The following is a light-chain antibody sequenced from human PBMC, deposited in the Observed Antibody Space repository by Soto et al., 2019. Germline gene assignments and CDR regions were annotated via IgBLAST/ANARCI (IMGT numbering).Light chain of an antibody. J-gene: IGLJ1*01. V-gene: IGLV2-14*01. CDR3: CSYTTSNTRQIV. CDR1: SSDVGGYNY. Sequence: QSVLTQPASVSGSPGQSITIFCTGTSSDVGGYNYVSWYQQHPGKAPKFMIYDVSNRPSGVSNRFSGSKSGNTASLTISGLQAEDEADYYCCSYTTSNTRQIVFGTGTKVTVI. CDR2: DVS.